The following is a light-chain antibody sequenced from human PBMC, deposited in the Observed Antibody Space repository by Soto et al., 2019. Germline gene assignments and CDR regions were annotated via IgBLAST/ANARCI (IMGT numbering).Light chain of an antibody. J-gene: IGKJ1*01. CDR1: QRVSSD. Sequence: EIVMTQSPATLSVSPGESATLSCRASQRVSSDLAWYHQKPGQAPRLLIYGASTRATGIPARFSGSGSGTEFTLTINSLQSEDFAVYYCQQYNNWPRTFGQGTKVEIK. CDR3: QQYNNWPRT. V-gene: IGKV3-15*01. CDR2: GAS.